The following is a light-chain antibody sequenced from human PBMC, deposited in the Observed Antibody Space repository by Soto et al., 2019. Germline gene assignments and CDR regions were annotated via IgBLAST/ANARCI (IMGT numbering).Light chain of an antibody. V-gene: IGLV7-46*01. CDR1: PGAVTSNHY. CDR3: LLSYNAARV. CDR2: DTS. Sequence: QAVVTQEPSLTVSPGGTVPLTCGSSPGAVTSNHYPYWFQQKAGQAPRTLIYDTSNKHSWTPARFSGSLLGDKAALTLSGAQPEYEAQYYCLLSYNAARVFGGGTKLTVL. J-gene: IGLJ2*01.